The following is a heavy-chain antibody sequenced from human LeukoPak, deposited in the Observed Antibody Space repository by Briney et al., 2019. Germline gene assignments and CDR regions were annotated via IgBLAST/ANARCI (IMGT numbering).Heavy chain of an antibody. CDR3: AKDRGYDFWSGYYRLNWFDP. CDR1: GFTFSSYG. D-gene: IGHD3-3*01. CDR2: ISYDGSNK. V-gene: IGHV3-30*18. Sequence: GGSLRLSCAASGFTFSSYGRHWVGQAPGKGLEWVAVISYDGSNKYYADSVKGRFTISRDNSKNTLYLQMNSLRAEDTAVYYCAKDRGYDFWSGYYRLNWFDPWGQGTLVTVSS. J-gene: IGHJ5*02.